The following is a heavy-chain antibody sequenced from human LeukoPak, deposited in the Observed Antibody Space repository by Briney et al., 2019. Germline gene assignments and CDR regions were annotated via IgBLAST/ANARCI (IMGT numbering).Heavy chain of an antibody. D-gene: IGHD2-2*01. CDR1: GYTLTELS. Sequence: ASVKVSCKVSGYTLTELSMHWVRQAPGKGLEWMGGFDPEDGETPIFAQKFQGSVTMTEDTSTDTAYMELSSLRSEDTAVYYCATGTIYCSSCSDDYWGQGTLVTVSS. CDR3: ATGTIYCSSCSDDY. J-gene: IGHJ4*02. V-gene: IGHV1-24*01. CDR2: FDPEDGET.